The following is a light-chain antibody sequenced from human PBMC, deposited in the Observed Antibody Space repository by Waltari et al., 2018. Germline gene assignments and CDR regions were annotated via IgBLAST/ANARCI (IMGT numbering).Light chain of an antibody. J-gene: IGKJ2*01. CDR2: SAS. CDR3: QQYGSSPYT. V-gene: IGKV3-20*01. Sequence: EIVLTQSPGTVSLSPGERATLSCRASQSVGSSLAWFQQKPGQAPRLLIYSASSRATGIPDRFSGSGSGTDFTLTITRLEPGDFAMYYCQQYGSSPYTFGQGTKLEIK. CDR1: QSVGSS.